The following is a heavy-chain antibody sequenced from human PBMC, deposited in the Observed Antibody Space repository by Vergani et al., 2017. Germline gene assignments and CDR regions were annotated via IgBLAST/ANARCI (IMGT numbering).Heavy chain of an antibody. CDR2: IYYSGST. CDR1: GGSISSSSYY. J-gene: IGHJ4*02. D-gene: IGHD6-13*01. Sequence: QLQLQESGPGLVKPSETLSLTCTVSGGSISSSSYYWGWIRQPPGKGLEWIGSIYYSGSTYYNPSLKSRVTISVDTSKNQFSLKLSSVTAADTAVYYCARDLGGIAAAVNSPFDYWGQGTLVTVSS. V-gene: IGHV4-39*07. CDR3: ARDLGGIAAAVNSPFDY.